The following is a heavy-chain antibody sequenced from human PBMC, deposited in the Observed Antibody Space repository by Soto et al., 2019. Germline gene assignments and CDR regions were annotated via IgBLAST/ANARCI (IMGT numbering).Heavy chain of an antibody. Sequence: GASVKVSCKASGYTFTSYAMHWVRQAPGQRLECMCWFIVVIVNTKYSQKFQVRVTFTRYTSASTAYLELSSLISEDTAVYYCARGSGYYYWDDYWGQGTLVTVSS. J-gene: IGHJ4*02. D-gene: IGHD3-22*01. CDR1: GYTFTSYA. CDR2: FIVVIVNT. V-gene: IGHV1-3*01. CDR3: ARGSGYYYWDDY.